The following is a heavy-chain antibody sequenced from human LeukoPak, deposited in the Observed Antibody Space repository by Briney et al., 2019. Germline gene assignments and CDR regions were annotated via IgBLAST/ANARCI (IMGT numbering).Heavy chain of an antibody. CDR1: GFTFSSYA. Sequence: GGSLRLSCAASGFTFSSYAMDWGRQAPGKGREGVAVISYDGRNKYYADSVKGGFTISRDHSTNTLYLQMNSLRAVDTAVYYCARAPNHGVGATPFDYWGQGTLVTVSS. CDR3: ARAPNHGVGATPFDY. V-gene: IGHV3-30*04. D-gene: IGHD1-26*01. J-gene: IGHJ4*02. CDR2: ISYDGRNK.